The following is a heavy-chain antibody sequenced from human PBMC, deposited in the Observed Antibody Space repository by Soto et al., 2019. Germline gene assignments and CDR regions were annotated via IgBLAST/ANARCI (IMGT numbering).Heavy chain of an antibody. J-gene: IGHJ6*02. V-gene: IGHV4-34*01. D-gene: IGHD2-2*02. CDR1: GGAFSRYY. CDR2: INHSGST. Sequence: AETLSLTCAVYGGAFSRYYWSWIRQPPGKGLEWIGEINHSGSTNYNPSLKSRVTISVDTSKNQFSLKLSSVTAADTAVYYCARYTDYSEMDVWGQGSTLTVSS. CDR3: ARYTDYSEMDV.